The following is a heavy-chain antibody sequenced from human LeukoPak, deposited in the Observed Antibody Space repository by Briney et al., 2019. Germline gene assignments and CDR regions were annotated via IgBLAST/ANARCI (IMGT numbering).Heavy chain of an antibody. D-gene: IGHD1-14*01. V-gene: IGHV3-20*01. CDR2: INWNGGST. CDR3: ARGTGDYFDY. CDR1: GFTFSDYY. J-gene: IGHJ4*02. Sequence: PGGSLRLSCAASGFTFSDYYMSWIRQAPGKGLEWVSGINWNGGSTGYADSVKGRFTISRDNAKNSLYLQMNSLRAEDTALYHCARGTGDYFDYWGQGTLVTVSS.